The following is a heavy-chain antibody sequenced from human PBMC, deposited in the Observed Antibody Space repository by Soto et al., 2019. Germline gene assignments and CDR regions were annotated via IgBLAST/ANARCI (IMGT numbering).Heavy chain of an antibody. Sequence: GGSLRLSCAASGFTFSPYEMSWVRQAPGKGLEWISYISSSGSTIHYADSVKGRFSISRDNAKKSLFLQMNSLRAEDTAVYYCVREAPCSNGVCQFDYWGRGTLVNVSS. CDR1: GFTFSPYE. CDR2: ISSSGSTI. D-gene: IGHD2-8*01. V-gene: IGHV3-48*03. J-gene: IGHJ4*02. CDR3: VREAPCSNGVCQFDY.